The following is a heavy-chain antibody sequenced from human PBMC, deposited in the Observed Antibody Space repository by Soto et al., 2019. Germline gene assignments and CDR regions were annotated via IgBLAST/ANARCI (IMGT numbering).Heavy chain of an antibody. Sequence: SETLSLTCTVSGISVSTGDYYWGWVRQPPGKGLDWIGNIYYSGSTFYNPSLRSRVTISVDTSKNQFSLKLNSVTAADTAVYFCAGFVVPASRNSDFDYWGQGTLVTVSS. J-gene: IGHJ4*02. D-gene: IGHD2-15*01. V-gene: IGHV4-39*01. CDR2: IYYSGST. CDR3: AGFVVPASRNSDFDY. CDR1: GISVSTGDYY.